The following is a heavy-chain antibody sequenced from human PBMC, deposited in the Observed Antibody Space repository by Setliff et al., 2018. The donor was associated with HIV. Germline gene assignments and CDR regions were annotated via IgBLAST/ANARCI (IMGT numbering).Heavy chain of an antibody. J-gene: IGHJ5*02. CDR1: GYSISSGYY. D-gene: IGHD3-22*01. Sequence: SETLSLTCTVSGYSISSGYYWGWIRQPPGKGLEWIGSIYHSGNTNDNPSLKSRVTISVDTSKNQFSLNLSSVTAADTAVYYCASRIYYYDSNNFLREEGFDPWGQGTLVTVSS. V-gene: IGHV4-38-2*02. CDR3: ASRIYYYDSNNFLREEGFDP. CDR2: IYHSGNT.